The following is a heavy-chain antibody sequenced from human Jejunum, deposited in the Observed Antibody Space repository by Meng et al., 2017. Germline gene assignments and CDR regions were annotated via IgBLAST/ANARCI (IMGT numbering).Heavy chain of an antibody. D-gene: IGHD2-15*01. J-gene: IGHJ4*02. Sequence: QLVQAGAEVNKSGPPVKVSCKVLGGAFNKYAFSWVRQAPGKGLEWMGGIIPIFDTPNYAQKFQDRVTITADASTSTAYMELNGLISEDTALYYCARGAVVATTYYFDSWGQGTLVTVSS. CDR3: ARGAVVATTYYFDS. V-gene: IGHV1-69*01. CDR1: GGAFNKYA. CDR2: IIPIFDTP.